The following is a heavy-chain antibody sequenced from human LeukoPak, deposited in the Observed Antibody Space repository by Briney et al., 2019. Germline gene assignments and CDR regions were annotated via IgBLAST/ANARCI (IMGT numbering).Heavy chain of an antibody. D-gene: IGHD3-3*01. V-gene: IGHV1-18*01. Sequence: PGASVKVSCKASGYTFTSYGISWVRQAPGQGLEWMGWISAYNGNTNYAQKLQGRVTMTTDTSTSTAYMELRSLRSDDTAVYYCARDSKWLLSGEVDYWGQGTLVTVSS. CDR1: GYTFTSYG. CDR2: ISAYNGNT. CDR3: ARDSKWLLSGEVDY. J-gene: IGHJ4*02.